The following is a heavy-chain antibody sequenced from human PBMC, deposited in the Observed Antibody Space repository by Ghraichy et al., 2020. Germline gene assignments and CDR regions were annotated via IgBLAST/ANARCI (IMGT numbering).Heavy chain of an antibody. V-gene: IGHV3-74*01. CDR1: GFTFSRYW. D-gene: IGHD3-10*01. CDR2: INSDGSST. J-gene: IGHJ5*02. Sequence: GSLRLSCAASGFTFSRYWMHWVRQAPGKGLVWVSRINSDGSSTTYADSVEGRFTISRDNAKNTLYLQMNSLRAEDTAVYYCAREAITMVRGVRVNWFDPWGQGTLVTVSS. CDR3: AREAITMVRGVRVNWFDP.